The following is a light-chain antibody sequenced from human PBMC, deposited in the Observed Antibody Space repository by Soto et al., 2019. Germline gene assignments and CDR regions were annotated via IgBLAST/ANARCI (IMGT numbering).Light chain of an antibody. CDR3: VLYMAGGISV. CDR1: SGSVSTNYY. J-gene: IGLJ2*01. V-gene: IGLV8-61*01. Sequence: QTVVTQEPSFSVSPGGTVTLTCGLSSGSVSTNYYPSWYQQTPGQAPRTLIYSTNIRSSGVPDRFSGSILGNKAALTITGAQADDESDYYCVLYMAGGISVFGGGTKLTVL. CDR2: STN.